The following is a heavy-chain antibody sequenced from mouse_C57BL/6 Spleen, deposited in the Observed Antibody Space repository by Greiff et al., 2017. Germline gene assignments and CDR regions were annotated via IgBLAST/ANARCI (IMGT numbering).Heavy chain of an antibody. CDR1: GFSLTSYG. Sequence: VKLVESGPGLVAPSQSLSITCTVSGFSLTSYGVDWVRQSPGKGLEWLGVIWGVGSTNYNSALNSRLSISKDNSKSQVFLKMNSLQTDDTAMYYCALLGSSGGFAYWGQGTLVTVSA. J-gene: IGHJ3*01. CDR2: IWGVGST. D-gene: IGHD1-1*01. CDR3: ALLGSSGGFAY. V-gene: IGHV2-6*01.